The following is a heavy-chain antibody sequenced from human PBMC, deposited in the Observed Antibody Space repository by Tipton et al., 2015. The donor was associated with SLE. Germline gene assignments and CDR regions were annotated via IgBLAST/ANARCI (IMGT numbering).Heavy chain of an antibody. CDR2: IHHTGST. CDR3: ARKSDFWSGSPFDY. D-gene: IGHD3-3*01. CDR1: GGSFSSDGYS. V-gene: IGHV4-30-2*01. Sequence: LRLSCAASGGSFSSDGYSWSWIRQPPGKGLEWIGNIHHTGSTDYNPSLRSRVTISVDRSKNQFSLDLNSVTAADTAVYYCARKSDFWSGSPFDYWGQGTLVTVSS. J-gene: IGHJ4*02.